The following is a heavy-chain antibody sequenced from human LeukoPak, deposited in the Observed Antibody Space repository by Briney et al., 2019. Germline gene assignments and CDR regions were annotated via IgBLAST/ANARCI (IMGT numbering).Heavy chain of an antibody. Sequence: SETLSLTCAVSGGSIISNNWWSWVRQPPGKGLEWIGEIYHSGSTNYNPSLKSRVTISLDKSKNQFSLKLSSVTAADTAVYYCARDTYYSESSGYPMDWGQGTLVTVSS. CDR2: IYHSGST. J-gene: IGHJ4*02. CDR1: GGSIISNNW. V-gene: IGHV4-4*02. D-gene: IGHD3-22*01. CDR3: ARDTYYSESSGYPMD.